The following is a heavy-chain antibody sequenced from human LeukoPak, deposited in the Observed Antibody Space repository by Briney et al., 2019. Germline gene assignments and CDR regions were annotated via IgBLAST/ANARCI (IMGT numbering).Heavy chain of an antibody. J-gene: IGHJ4*02. CDR3: AREAYDSSGYYIS. CDR1: GFTFSSYW. Sequence: GGSLRLSCAASGFTFSSYWMSWVRQAPGKGLEWVANIKQDGSEKYYVDSVKGRFTISRDNAKNSLYLQMNSLRAEDTAVYYCAREAYDSSGYYISWGQGTLVTVSS. V-gene: IGHV3-7*01. D-gene: IGHD3-22*01. CDR2: IKQDGSEK.